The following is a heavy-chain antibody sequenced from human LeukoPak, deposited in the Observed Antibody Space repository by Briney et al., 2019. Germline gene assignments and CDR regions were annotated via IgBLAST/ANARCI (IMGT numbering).Heavy chain of an antibody. D-gene: IGHD6-25*01. Sequence: ASVTVSCKASGYTFTNYHINWGRQATGQGLEWMGWMNPNNGDSGYAQKFQGRVTITRDTSISTSYMELRSLRSDDTAVYFCARTTSFTASGYDYWGQGTLVTVSS. CDR2: MNPNNGDS. V-gene: IGHV1-8*03. CDR1: GYTFTNYH. J-gene: IGHJ4*02. CDR3: ARTTSFTASGYDY.